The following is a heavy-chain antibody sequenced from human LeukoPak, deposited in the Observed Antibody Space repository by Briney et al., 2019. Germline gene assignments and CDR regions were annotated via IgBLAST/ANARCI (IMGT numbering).Heavy chain of an antibody. CDR1: GFTVSSNY. Sequence: HPGGSLRLSCAASGFTVSSNYMSWVRQAPGKGLEWVSVIYSGGSTYYADSVKGRFTISRDNSKNTLYLQMNSLRAEDTAVYYCARGVYSYGPLYFDYWGQGTLVTASS. D-gene: IGHD5-18*01. J-gene: IGHJ4*02. V-gene: IGHV3-66*02. CDR2: IYSGGST. CDR3: ARGVYSYGPLYFDY.